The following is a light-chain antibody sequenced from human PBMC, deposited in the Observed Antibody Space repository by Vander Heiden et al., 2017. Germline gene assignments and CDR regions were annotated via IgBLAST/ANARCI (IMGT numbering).Light chain of an antibody. J-gene: IGKJ2*01. V-gene: IGKV1-39*01. Sequence: DIQMTQSPPSLSASVGDSVTITCRASQSSSSYLNWYQQKPGKAPKLLIYAASSLQSGVPSRFSGSGSGTDFTLTISSLQPEDFATYYCQQSYSTPYTFGQGNKLEIK. CDR2: AAS. CDR3: QQSYSTPYT. CDR1: QSSSSY.